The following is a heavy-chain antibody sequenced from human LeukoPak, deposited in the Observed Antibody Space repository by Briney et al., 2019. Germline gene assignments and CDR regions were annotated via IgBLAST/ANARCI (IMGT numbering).Heavy chain of an antibody. J-gene: IGHJ4*02. CDR2: ISSNGGST. V-gene: IGHV3-64D*06. D-gene: IGHD6-13*01. CDR3: VKTAGYSSSWYYFDY. CDR1: GFTFSSYA. Sequence: GGSLRLSCSASGFTFSSYAMHWVRQAPGKGLEYVSAISSNGGSTYYADSVKSRFTISRDNSKNTLYLQMSSLRAEDTAVYYCVKTAGYSSSWYYFDYWGQGTLVTVSS.